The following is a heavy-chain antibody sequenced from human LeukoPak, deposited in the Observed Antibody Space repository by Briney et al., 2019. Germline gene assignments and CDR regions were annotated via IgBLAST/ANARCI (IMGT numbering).Heavy chain of an antibody. CDR2: IIPIFGTA. Sequence: SVKVSCKASGGTFSSYAISWVRQAPGQGLEWMGGIIPIFGTANYAQKFQGRVTITMDESTSTAYMELSSLRSEDTAVCYCARDTPTLPGGYFDLWGRGTLVTVSS. D-gene: IGHD3-16*01. V-gene: IGHV1-69*05. CDR1: GGTFSSYA. J-gene: IGHJ2*01. CDR3: ARDTPTLPGGYFDL.